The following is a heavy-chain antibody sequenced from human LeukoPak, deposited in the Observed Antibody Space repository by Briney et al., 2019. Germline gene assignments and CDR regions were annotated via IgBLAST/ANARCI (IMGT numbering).Heavy chain of an antibody. CDR3: ARSGPGYCTNGVCYTGFDY. V-gene: IGHV4-34*01. CDR1: GGSFSGYY. CDR2: INHSGNT. J-gene: IGHJ4*02. D-gene: IGHD2-8*01. Sequence: PSETLSLTCAVYGGSFSGYYWSWIRQPPGKGLEWIGEINHSGNTNYNPSLKSRVTITVDTSKNQFSLKLSSVTAADTAVYYCARSGPGYCTNGVCYTGFDYWGQGTLVTVSS.